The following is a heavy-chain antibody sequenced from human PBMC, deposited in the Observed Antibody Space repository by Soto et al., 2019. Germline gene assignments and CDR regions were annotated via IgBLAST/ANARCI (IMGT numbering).Heavy chain of an antibody. D-gene: IGHD5-12*01. CDR1: GYIFSNFG. V-gene: IGHV1-18*01. CDR2: ISGYNGNT. Sequence: ASVKVSCKASGYIFSNFGVSWVRQAPGQGPEWMAWISGYNGNTNYAQKFQGRVTVTTDTSSSTAYMELRSLRSDDSAVYYCARVLAIPGYPDYWGQGTLVTVSS. J-gene: IGHJ4*02. CDR3: ARVLAIPGYPDY.